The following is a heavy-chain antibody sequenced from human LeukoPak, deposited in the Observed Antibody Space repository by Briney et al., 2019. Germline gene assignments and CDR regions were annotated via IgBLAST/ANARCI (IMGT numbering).Heavy chain of an antibody. V-gene: IGHV3-23*01. CDR1: GFTFSSYA. CDR2: ISGSGGST. D-gene: IGHD3-16*01. CDR3: AKDGLVGDPFDY. Sequence: GSLRLSCTASGFTFSSYAMSWVRQAPGKGLEWVSAISGSGGSTYYADSVKGRFTISRDNSKNTLYLQMNSLRAEDTAVYYCAKDGLVGDPFDYWGQGTLVTVSS. J-gene: IGHJ4*02.